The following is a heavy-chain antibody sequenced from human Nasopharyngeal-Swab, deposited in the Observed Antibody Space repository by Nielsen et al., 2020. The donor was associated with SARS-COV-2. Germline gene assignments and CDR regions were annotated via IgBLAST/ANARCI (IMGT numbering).Heavy chain of an antibody. Sequence: ASVKVSFKASRYTFTGYYMHWMRQAPGQGLEWMGRINPNSGGTNYAQKFQGRVTMTRDTSISTAYMELRRLRSDDTAVYYCARDYLVDDNWFDPWGQGTLVTVSS. V-gene: IGHV1-2*06. CDR1: RYTFTGYY. CDR2: INPNSGGT. D-gene: IGHD2-15*01. CDR3: ARDYLVDDNWFDP. J-gene: IGHJ5*02.